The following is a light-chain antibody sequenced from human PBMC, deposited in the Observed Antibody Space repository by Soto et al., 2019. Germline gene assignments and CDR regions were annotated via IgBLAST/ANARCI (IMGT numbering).Light chain of an antibody. V-gene: IGKV1-33*01. Sequence: DIRMTQSPSSLSASLGDRITITCQASQAITTSLSWFQQRPGKAPRLLIFDASYLEAGVPSRFSGSGSGTDFSFTISSLQPEDIATYYCQQYDSLPYTFGQGTKLEIK. CDR1: QAITTS. CDR2: DAS. J-gene: IGKJ2*01. CDR3: QQYDSLPYT.